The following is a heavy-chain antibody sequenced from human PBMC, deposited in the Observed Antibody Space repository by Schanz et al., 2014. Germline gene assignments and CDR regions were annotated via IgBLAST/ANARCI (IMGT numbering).Heavy chain of an antibody. CDR3: AKDLGVDCGDGCFNWYFDL. CDR1: GFSFTTYA. Sequence: EVQLLESGGGLVQPGGSLRLSCASSGFSFTTYAMSWVRQAPGKGLEWVSSISSGGGSTYYADSVKGRFTISRDNSKNTLFLQMSSLRAEDTAVYFCAKDLGVDCGDGCFNWYFDLWGRGTLVTVSS. J-gene: IGHJ2*01. D-gene: IGHD2-21*02. V-gene: IGHV3-23*01. CDR2: ISSGGGST.